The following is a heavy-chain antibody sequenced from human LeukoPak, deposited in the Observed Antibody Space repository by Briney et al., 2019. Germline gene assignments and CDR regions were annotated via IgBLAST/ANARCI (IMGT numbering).Heavy chain of an antibody. D-gene: IGHD4-17*01. CDR3: AKTYGQLDY. Sequence: GGSLRLSCAASGFTFSSYGMHWVRQAPGKGLEWVAVISYDGSNKYYADSVKGRSTISRDNSKNTLYLQMNSLRAEDTAVYYCAKTYGQLDYWGQGTLVTVSS. CDR2: ISYDGSNK. V-gene: IGHV3-30*18. CDR1: GFTFSSYG. J-gene: IGHJ4*02.